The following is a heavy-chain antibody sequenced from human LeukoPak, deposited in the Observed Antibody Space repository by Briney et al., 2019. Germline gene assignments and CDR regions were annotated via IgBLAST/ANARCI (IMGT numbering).Heavy chain of an antibody. CDR2: INHSGST. J-gene: IGHJ4*02. Sequence: PSETLSLTCAVYGGSFSGYYWSWIRQPPGKGLEWIGEINHSGSTNYNPSLKSRVTISVDTSKNQFSLKLSSVTAADTAVYYCARGFYDYVWGSYRRDGNYFDYWGQRTLVTVSS. V-gene: IGHV4-34*01. D-gene: IGHD3-16*02. CDR3: ARGFYDYVWGSYRRDGNYFDY. CDR1: GGSFSGYY.